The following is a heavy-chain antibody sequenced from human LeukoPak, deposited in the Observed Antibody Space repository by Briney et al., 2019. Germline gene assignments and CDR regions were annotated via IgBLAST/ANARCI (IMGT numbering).Heavy chain of an antibody. CDR2: ISGSGGST. J-gene: IGHJ4*02. Sequence: GGSLRLSCAASGFTFSSYAMSWVRQAPGKGLEWVSAISGSGGSTYYADSVKGRFTIFRDNSKNTLYLQMNTLRVEDTAVYYCATQPPLSGYYTVDYWGQGALVTVSS. CDR1: GFTFSSYA. V-gene: IGHV3-23*01. CDR3: ATQPPLSGYYTVDY. D-gene: IGHD3-3*01.